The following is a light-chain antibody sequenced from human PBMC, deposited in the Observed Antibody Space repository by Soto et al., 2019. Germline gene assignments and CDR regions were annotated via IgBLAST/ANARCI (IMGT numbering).Light chain of an antibody. J-gene: IGKJ1*01. CDR2: AAS. V-gene: IGKV1-39*01. CDR3: QQSYSTPPWT. CDR1: QSISSY. Sequence: DIQMTQSPSSLSASVGDRVTITCRASQSISSYLNWYQQKPGKAPKLLIYAASSLQSRVPSRFSGSGPGTDFTLTISSLQPEDFATYYCQQSYSTPPWTFGQGTKVQIK.